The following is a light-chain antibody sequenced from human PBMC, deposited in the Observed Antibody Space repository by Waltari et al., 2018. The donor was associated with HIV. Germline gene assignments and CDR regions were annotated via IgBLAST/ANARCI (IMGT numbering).Light chain of an antibody. Sequence: DIVMTQSPDSLAVSLGESATINCKSSQSVLHSPNNKNYLAWYQQKPGQPPKLLIFGASTRESGVPDRFSGSGSGTDFTLTISSLQAEDVAVYYCQQYYNTPYTFGQGTKLEIK. CDR2: GAS. CDR3: QQYYNTPYT. J-gene: IGKJ2*01. V-gene: IGKV4-1*01. CDR1: QSVLHSPNNKNY.